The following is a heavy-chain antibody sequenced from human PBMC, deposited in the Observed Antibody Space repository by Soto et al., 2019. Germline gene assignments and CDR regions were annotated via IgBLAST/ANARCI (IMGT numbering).Heavy chain of an antibody. V-gene: IGHV1-69*06. J-gene: IGHJ4*02. CDR1: GSRFSNYV. Sequence: QVQLVQSGAEVKTPGSSLKVSCTVSGSRFSNYVISWVRQAPGHGLEWLGRIIPIFNSTKYAQSFQGRVTITADKSTSTAALELSSLRSADTAVYYCAREGRGKKAGYNGLVSLGYWGQGTLVTVSS. CDR2: IIPIFNST. D-gene: IGHD2-2*02. CDR3: AREGRGKKAGYNGLVSLGY.